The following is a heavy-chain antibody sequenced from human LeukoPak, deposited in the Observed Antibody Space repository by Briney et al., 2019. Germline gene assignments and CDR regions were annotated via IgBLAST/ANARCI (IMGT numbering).Heavy chain of an antibody. V-gene: IGHV3-23*01. CDR3: ARDPESVITMIVVGGYFDY. CDR1: GFTFSSYA. CDR2: FSVNDKTT. D-gene: IGHD3-22*01. Sequence: GGSLRLSCAASGFTFSSYAMSWVRQAPGKGLEWVSGFSVNDKTTYYADSVKGRFTISRDNAKNTLYLQMNSLRAEDTAVYYCARDPESVITMIVVGGYFDYWGQGTLVTVSS. J-gene: IGHJ4*02.